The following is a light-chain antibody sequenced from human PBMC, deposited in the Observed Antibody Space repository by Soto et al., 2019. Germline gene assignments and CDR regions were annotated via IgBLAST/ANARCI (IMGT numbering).Light chain of an antibody. V-gene: IGKV3-15*01. CDR1: QSVSTN. Sequence: DIVMTQSPAVLSVSPGERATFYCRAIQSVSTNLAWYQQKPGQAPRLLIYGASTRATGIPARFSGSGSGTEFTLAISSLQSEDFAVYYCQQYNNWPLSITFGQGTRLEIK. CDR2: GAS. CDR3: QQYNNWPLSIT. J-gene: IGKJ5*01.